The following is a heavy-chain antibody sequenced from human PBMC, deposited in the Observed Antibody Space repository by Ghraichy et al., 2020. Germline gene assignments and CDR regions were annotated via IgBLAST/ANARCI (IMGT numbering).Heavy chain of an antibody. CDR1: GGSISSYY. D-gene: IGHD6-13*01. CDR2: IYYSGST. CDR3: AKDRIAAAGTGGEFDY. V-gene: IGHV4-59*01. J-gene: IGHJ4*02. Sequence: SETLSLTCTVSGGSISSYYWSWIRQPPGKGLEWIGYIYYSGSTNYNPSLKSRVTISVDTSKNQFSLKLSSVTAADTAVYYCAKDRIAAAGTGGEFDYWGQGTLVTVSS.